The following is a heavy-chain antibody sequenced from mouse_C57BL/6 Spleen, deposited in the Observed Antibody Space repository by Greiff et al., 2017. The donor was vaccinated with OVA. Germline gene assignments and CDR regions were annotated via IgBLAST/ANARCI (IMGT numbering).Heavy chain of an antibody. CDR3: ARKGGTGAYFDY. J-gene: IGHJ2*01. D-gene: IGHD4-1*01. V-gene: IGHV2-2*01. Sequence: QVQLQQSGPGLVQPSQSLSITCTVSGFSLTSYGVHWVRQSPGKGLEWLGVIWRGGSTDYNAAFLSRLSISKDNSKSQVFFKMNSLQADDTAIYYCARKGGTGAYFDYWGQGTTLTVSS. CDR2: IWRGGST. CDR1: GFSLTSYG.